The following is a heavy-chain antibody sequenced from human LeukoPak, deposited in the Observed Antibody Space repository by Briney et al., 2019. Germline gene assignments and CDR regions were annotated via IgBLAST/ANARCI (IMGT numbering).Heavy chain of an antibody. V-gene: IGHV3-23*01. J-gene: IGHJ4*02. CDR3: AKDPHRSYVNFDY. CDR1: GFTFSSYA. CDR2: ISGSGGST. D-gene: IGHD3-16*01. Sequence: GGSLRLSCAASGFTFSSYAMRWVRQAPGKGLEWVSAISGSGGSTYYADSVKGRFTISRDNSKNTLYLQMNSLRAEDTAVYYCAKDPHRSYVNFDYWGQGTLVTVSS.